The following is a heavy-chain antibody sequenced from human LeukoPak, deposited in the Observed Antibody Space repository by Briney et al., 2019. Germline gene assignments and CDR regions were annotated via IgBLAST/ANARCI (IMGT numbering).Heavy chain of an antibody. CDR1: GFTFSSYA. CDR2: ISGSGGST. V-gene: IGHV3-23*01. J-gene: IGHJ6*03. Sequence: GGSLRLSCAASGFTFSSYAMSWVRQAPGKGLEWVSAISGSGGSTYYADSVKGRFTISRDNSKNTLYLQMNSLRAEDTAVYCCAKVGLWFGKYYYYYMDVWGKGTTVTVSS. D-gene: IGHD3-10*01. CDR3: AKVGLWFGKYYYYYMDV.